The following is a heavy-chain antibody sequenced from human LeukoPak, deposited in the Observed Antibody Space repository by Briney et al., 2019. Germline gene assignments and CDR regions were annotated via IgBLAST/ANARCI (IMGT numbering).Heavy chain of an antibody. CDR2: INYSGNT. CDR3: ARLPLYDTGGS. CDR1: GGSISSDSYY. D-gene: IGHD3-22*01. Sequence: PSETLSLTCTVSGGSISSDSYYWGWIRQPPGKGLEWIGSINYSGNTYYNPSLKSRVTISVDTSRTQFSLKLSSVTAADTAVYYCARLPLYDTGGSWGQGTLVTASS. J-gene: IGHJ4*02. V-gene: IGHV4-39*01.